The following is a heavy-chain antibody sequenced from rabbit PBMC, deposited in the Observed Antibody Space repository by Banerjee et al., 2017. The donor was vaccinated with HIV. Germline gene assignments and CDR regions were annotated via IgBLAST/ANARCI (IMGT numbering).Heavy chain of an antibody. CDR3: ARDVGSYDYIDVYFNL. D-gene: IGHD6-1*01. J-gene: IGHJ4*01. CDR1: GFSFSNKAV. CDR2: INAVTGKA. Sequence: QEQLVESGGGLVKPEGSLKLSCTASGFSFSNKAVICWVRQAPGKGLEWIACINAVTGKAVYASWAKGRFTFSKTSSTTVTLQMTSLTAADTATYFCARDVGSYDYIDVYFNLWGPGTLVTVS. V-gene: IGHV1S45*01.